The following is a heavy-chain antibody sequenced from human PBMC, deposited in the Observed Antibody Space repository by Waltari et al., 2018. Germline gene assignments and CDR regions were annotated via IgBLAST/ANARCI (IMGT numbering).Heavy chain of an antibody. CDR1: GGSISSYY. J-gene: IGHJ2*01. V-gene: IGHV4-59*01. CDR2: IYYSGST. Sequence: QVQLQESGPGLVKPSETLSLTCTVSGGSISSYYRSWIRQPPGKGLEWIGYIYYSGSTNYNPSLKSRVTISVDTSKNQFSLKLSSVTAADTAVYYCARVRGYFDLWGRGTLVTVSS. CDR3: ARVRGYFDL.